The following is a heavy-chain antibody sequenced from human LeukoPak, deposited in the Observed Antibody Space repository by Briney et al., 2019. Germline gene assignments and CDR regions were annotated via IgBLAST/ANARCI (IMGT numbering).Heavy chain of an antibody. CDR3: ARQERGGYSYGYLTSSYYFDY. CDR2: MYTSGST. Sequence: SETLSLTCTVSGGSISSGNYYWSWIRQPAGKGLEWIGRMYTSGSTNYNPSLKSRVTISVDTSKNQFSLKLSSVTAADTAVYYCARQERGGYSYGYLTSSYYFDYWGQGTLVTVSS. D-gene: IGHD5-18*01. V-gene: IGHV4-61*02. J-gene: IGHJ4*02. CDR1: GGSISSGNYY.